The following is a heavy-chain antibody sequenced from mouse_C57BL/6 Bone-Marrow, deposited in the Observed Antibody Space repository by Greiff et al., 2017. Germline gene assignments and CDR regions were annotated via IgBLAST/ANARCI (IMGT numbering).Heavy chain of an antibody. V-gene: IGHV3-5*01. D-gene: IGHD1-1*01. J-gene: IGHJ3*01. Sequence: EVKLMESGPGLVKPSQTVFLTCTVTGISITTGNYRWSWIRQFPGNKLEWIGYIYYSGTITYNPSLTSRTTITSDTPKNQFFLEMNSLTAEDTSTYYCARGYYDRGFAYWGQGTLVTVSA. CDR1: GISITTGNYR. CDR3: ARGYYDRGFAY. CDR2: IYYSGTI.